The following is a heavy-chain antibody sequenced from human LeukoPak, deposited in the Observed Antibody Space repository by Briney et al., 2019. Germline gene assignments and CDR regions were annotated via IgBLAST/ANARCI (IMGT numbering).Heavy chain of an antibody. CDR1: GYTFTSYA. CDR2: INAGNGNT. D-gene: IGHD2-21*01. Sequence: ASVKVSCKAPGYTFTSYAMHWVRQAPGQRLEWMGWINAGNGNTKYSQKFQGRVTITRDTSASTAYMELSSLRSEDTAVYYCARGIRGIPNWFDPWGQGTLVTVSS. J-gene: IGHJ5*02. CDR3: ARGIRGIPNWFDP. V-gene: IGHV1-3*01.